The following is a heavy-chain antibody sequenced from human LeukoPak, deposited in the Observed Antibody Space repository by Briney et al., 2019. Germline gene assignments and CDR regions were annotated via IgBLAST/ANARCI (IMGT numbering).Heavy chain of an antibody. Sequence: ASVKVSCKASGYTFTSYYMHWVRQAPGQGLEWMGIINPSGGSTSYAQKFQGRVTMTRDTSTSTVYMELSSLRSEDTAVYYCARDGVPYYESSGYHFDYWGQGTLVTVSS. CDR1: GYTFTSYY. J-gene: IGHJ4*02. CDR2: INPSGGST. V-gene: IGHV1-46*01. D-gene: IGHD3-22*01. CDR3: ARDGVPYYESSGYHFDY.